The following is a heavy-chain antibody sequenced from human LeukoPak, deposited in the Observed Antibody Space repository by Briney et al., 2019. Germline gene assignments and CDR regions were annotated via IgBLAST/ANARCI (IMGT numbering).Heavy chain of an antibody. CDR3: ARDGVRGSSWAYYFDY. D-gene: IGHD6-13*01. CDR1: GFTFSSYG. V-gene: IGHV3-23*01. J-gene: IGHJ4*02. CDR2: ISGSGGST. Sequence: GGTLRLSCAASGFTFSSYGMSWVRQAPGKGLEWVSAISGSGGSTYYADSVKGRFTISRDNAKNSLYLQMNSLRAEDTAVYYCARDGVRGSSWAYYFDYWGQGTLVTVSS.